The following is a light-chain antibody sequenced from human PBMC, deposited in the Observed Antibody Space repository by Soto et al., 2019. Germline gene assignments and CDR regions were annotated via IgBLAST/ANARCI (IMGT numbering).Light chain of an antibody. J-gene: IGKJ1*01. CDR1: QSIRNH. Sequence: DIQMTQSPSFLSACVEGRFIITCRASQSIRNHLNWYQQKPGKAPXXLIYDASSLESGVPSRFSGSGSGTEFTLTISSLKPDDFATYDCQQYYSHWTFCQGTKVDI. CDR3: QQYYSHWT. V-gene: IGKV1-5*01. CDR2: DAS.